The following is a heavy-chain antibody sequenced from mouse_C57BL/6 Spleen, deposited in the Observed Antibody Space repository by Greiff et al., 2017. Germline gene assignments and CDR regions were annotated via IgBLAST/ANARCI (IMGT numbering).Heavy chain of an antibody. J-gene: IGHJ3*01. Sequence: VQLQQPGAELVRPGTSVKLSCKASGYTFTSYWMHWVKQRPGQGLEWIGVIDPSDSYTNYNQKFKGKATLTVDTSSSTAYMQLSSLTSEDSAVYYCARPYYYGSSYVAYWGQGTLVTVAA. CDR2: IDPSDSYT. D-gene: IGHD1-1*01. V-gene: IGHV1-59*01. CDR1: GYTFTSYW. CDR3: ARPYYYGSSYVAY.